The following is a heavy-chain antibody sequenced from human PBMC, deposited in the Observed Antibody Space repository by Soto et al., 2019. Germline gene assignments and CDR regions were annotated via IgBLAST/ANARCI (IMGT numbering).Heavy chain of an antibody. V-gene: IGHV3-23*01. J-gene: IGHJ4*02. D-gene: IGHD2-15*01. CDR1: GFTFSSYA. Sequence: GGSLRLSCAASGFTFSSYAMSWVRQAPGKGLEWVSAISGSGGSTYYADSVKGRFTISRANSKNTLYLQMNSLRAEDTAVYYCAKDLEYCSGGSCYGGPDYFDYWGQGTLVTVSS. CDR3: AKDLEYCSGGSCYGGPDYFDY. CDR2: ISGSGGST.